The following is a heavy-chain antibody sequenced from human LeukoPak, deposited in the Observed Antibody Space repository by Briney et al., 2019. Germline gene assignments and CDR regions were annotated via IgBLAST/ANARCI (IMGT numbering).Heavy chain of an antibody. CDR2: ISPSGGST. CDR3: AKDIGGPTYYYDSSGYWNWFDP. D-gene: IGHD3-22*01. Sequence: ASVKVSCKAFGYTFTSNYMHWVRQAPGQGPEWMGVISPSGGSTTYAQKFQGRVTLTRDMSTSTDYLELSSLRSEDTAVYYCAKDIGGPTYYYDSSGYWNWFDPWGQGTLVTVSS. V-gene: IGHV1-46*01. J-gene: IGHJ5*02. CDR1: GYTFTSNY.